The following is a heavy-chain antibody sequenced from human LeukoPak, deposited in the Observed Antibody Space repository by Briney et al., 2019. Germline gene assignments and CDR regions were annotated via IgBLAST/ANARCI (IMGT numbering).Heavy chain of an antibody. V-gene: IGHV4-61*01. Sequence: SETLSLTCTVSGDSISSGSYYWSWIRQPPGKGLEWIGHIYHSGSTNCNPSLKSRVTISVDTSKNQFSLKLTSVTAADTAVYYCARENGYNYDYWGQGTLVTVSS. J-gene: IGHJ4*02. D-gene: IGHD5-24*01. CDR2: IYHSGST. CDR3: ARENGYNYDY. CDR1: GDSISSGSYY.